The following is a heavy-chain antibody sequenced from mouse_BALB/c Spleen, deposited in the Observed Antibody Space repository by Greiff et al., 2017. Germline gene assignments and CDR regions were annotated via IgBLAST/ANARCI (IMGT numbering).Heavy chain of an antibody. CDR3: TRDEDGGV. D-gene: IGHD2-3*01. V-gene: IGHV1S81*02. Sequence: VKLMESGAELVKPGASVKLSCKASGYTFTSYYMYWVKQRPGQGLEWIGEINPSNGGTNFNEKFKSKATLTVDKSSSTAYMQLSSLTSEDSAVYYCTRDEDGGVWGAGTTVTVSP. J-gene: IGHJ1*01. CDR1: GYTFTSYY. CDR2: INPSNGGT.